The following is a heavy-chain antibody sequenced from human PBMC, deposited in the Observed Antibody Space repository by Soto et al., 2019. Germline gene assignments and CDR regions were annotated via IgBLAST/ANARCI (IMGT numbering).Heavy chain of an antibody. D-gene: IGHD3-9*01. CDR2: IYYSRGT. CDR3: ARDEGGTTAIWG. Sequence: QVQLQESGPGLVKPSQTLSLTCTVSGGSISSGGYYWSWIRQHPGKGLEWIGYIYYSRGTYYNPSLKSRVTISVDTSKNRCSLKLSSVTAADTAVYYCARDEGGTTAIWGWGQGTLVTVSS. CDR1: GGSISSGGYY. J-gene: IGHJ4*02. V-gene: IGHV4-31*03.